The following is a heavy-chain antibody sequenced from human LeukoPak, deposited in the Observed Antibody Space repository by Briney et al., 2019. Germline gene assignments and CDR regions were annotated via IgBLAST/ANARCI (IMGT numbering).Heavy chain of an antibody. CDR3: ARVGYDIFTGYHPLDY. Sequence: PGGSLRLSCAASGFTFSSYWMSWVHQAPGKGLEWVANIKQDGSEKYYVDSVKGRFTISRDNAKNSLNLQMNSLRAEDTAVYYCARVGYDIFTGYHPLDYWGQGTLVTVSS. CDR2: IKQDGSEK. D-gene: IGHD3-9*01. J-gene: IGHJ4*02. V-gene: IGHV3-7*01. CDR1: GFTFSSYW.